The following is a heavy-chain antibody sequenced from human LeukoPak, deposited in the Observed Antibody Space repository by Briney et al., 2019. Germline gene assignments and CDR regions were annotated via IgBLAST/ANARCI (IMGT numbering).Heavy chain of an antibody. D-gene: IGHD3-10*01. J-gene: IGHJ4*02. CDR1: GYTFTIYY. Sequence: ASVKVSCKVSGYTFTIYYMHWVRQAPGQGLEWMGIINPSGDSTSYAQNFQGRVTMTRDTSTSTVYMELSSLRSEDTAVYYCARSEYLGGGYFDYWGQGTLVTVSS. V-gene: IGHV1-46*01. CDR2: INPSGDST. CDR3: ARSEYLGGGYFDY.